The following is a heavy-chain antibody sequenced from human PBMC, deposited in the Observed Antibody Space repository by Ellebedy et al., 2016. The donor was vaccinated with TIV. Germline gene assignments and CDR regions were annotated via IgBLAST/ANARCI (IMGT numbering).Heavy chain of an antibody. CDR3: ARDRPVRARTMVRGETNWFDH. J-gene: IGHJ5*02. CDR2: ISAYNGNS. Sequence: AASVKVSCKASGYTFISYGISWVRHAPRQGLERMGCISAYNGNSNYAQKLQGRLTMNTVTSTSTAYMELTSLRSDDTAVYYCARDRPVRARTMVRGETNWFDHWGQGTLVTVSS. V-gene: IGHV1-18*04. CDR1: GYTFISYG. D-gene: IGHD3-10*01.